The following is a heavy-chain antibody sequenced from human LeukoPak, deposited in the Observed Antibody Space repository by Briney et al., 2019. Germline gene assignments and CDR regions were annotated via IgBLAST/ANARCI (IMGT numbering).Heavy chain of an antibody. CDR3: ASYDFWSGYSTLIDY. CDR1: GFTFSSYA. J-gene: IGHJ4*02. V-gene: IGHV3-23*01. CDR2: ITGSGGTT. Sequence: PGGSLRLSCAASGFTFSSYAMSWVRQAPGKGLEWVSGITGSGGTTYYADSVKGRFTISRDNSKNTLYLQMDGLRVEDTAIYYCASYDFWSGYSTLIDYWGQGTLVTVSS. D-gene: IGHD3-3*01.